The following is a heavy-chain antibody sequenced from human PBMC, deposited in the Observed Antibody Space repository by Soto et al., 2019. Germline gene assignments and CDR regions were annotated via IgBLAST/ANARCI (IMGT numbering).Heavy chain of an antibody. D-gene: IGHD5-18*01. J-gene: IGHJ6*02. CDR1: GYTFTSYG. CDR3: ARDFLEGYRYGHDYYAMDV. CDR2: ISAYNGNT. V-gene: IGHV1-18*04. Sequence: GASVKVSCKASGYTFTSYGISWVRQAPGQGLEWMGWISAYNGNTNYAQKLQGRVTMTTDTSTSTAYMELRSLRSDDTPVYYCARDFLEGYRYGHDYYAMDVWGQGTTVTVSS.